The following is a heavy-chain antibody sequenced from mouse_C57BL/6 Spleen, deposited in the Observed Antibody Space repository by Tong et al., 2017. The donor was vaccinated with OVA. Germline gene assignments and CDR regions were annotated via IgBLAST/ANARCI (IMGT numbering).Heavy chain of an antibody. V-gene: IGHV1-4*01. D-gene: IGHD5-5*01. CDR2: INPSSGYT. CDR1: GYTFTSYT. Sequence: VQLQESGAELARPGASVKMSCKASGYTFTSYTMHWVKQRPGQGLEWIGYINPSSGYTKYNQKFKGKATLTADKSSSTAYMELRSLTSEDSAVYYCTNYLLEGYFDVWGTGTTVTVSS. J-gene: IGHJ1*03. CDR3: TNYLLEGYFDV.